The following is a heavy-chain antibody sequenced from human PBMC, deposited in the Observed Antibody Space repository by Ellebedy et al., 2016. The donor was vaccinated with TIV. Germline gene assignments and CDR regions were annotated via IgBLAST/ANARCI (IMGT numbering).Heavy chain of an antibody. D-gene: IGHD1-26*01. CDR2: ISYDGSNK. CDR1: GFTFSSYA. V-gene: IGHV3-30*18. Sequence: GGSLRLSCAASGFTFSSYAMSWVRQAPGKGLEWVAVISYDGSNKYYADSVKGRFTISRDNSKNTLYLQMNSLRAEDTAVYYCAKDAVGATHAFDIWGQGTMVTVSS. CDR3: AKDAVGATHAFDI. J-gene: IGHJ3*02.